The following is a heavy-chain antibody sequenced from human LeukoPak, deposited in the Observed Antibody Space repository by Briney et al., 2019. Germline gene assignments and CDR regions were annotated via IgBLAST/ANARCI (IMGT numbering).Heavy chain of an antibody. CDR3: AREIAADGCYFDY. D-gene: IGHD6-13*01. CDR1: GYSISSGYY. Sequence: SETLSLTCAVSGYSISSGYYWGWIRQPPGKGLEWIGSIYHSGSTYYNPSLKSRVTISVDTSKNQFSLKLSSVTAADTAVYYCAREIAADGCYFDYWGQGTLVTVSS. CDR2: IYHSGST. V-gene: IGHV4-38-2*02. J-gene: IGHJ4*02.